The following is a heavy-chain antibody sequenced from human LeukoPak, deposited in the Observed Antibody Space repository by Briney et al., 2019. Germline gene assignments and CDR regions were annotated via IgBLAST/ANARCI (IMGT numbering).Heavy chain of an antibody. CDR2: IRYSGNS. CDR3: ARSPIIGGDNYVILYDS. Sequence: PSETLSLTCTVSGGSISPYYWSWIRQPPGKGLEWIGYIRYSGNSNYNPSLESRVTISIDTSKNRFSLRLSSVTAADTAIYYCARSPIIGGDNYVILYDSWGQGALVTVSS. CDR1: GGSISPYY. J-gene: IGHJ4*02. D-gene: IGHD5-24*01. V-gene: IGHV4-59*08.